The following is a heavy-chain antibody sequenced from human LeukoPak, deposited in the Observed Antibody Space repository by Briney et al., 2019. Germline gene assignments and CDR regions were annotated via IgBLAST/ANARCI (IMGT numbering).Heavy chain of an antibody. D-gene: IGHD6-13*01. CDR3: ASSSWYRMIDY. CDR1: GGSISSSSYY. Sequence: SETLSFTGTVSGGSISSSSYYWGWIRQPPGKGLEWIGSIYYSGSTYYHPSLKSRVTISVDTSKNQFSLKLSSVTAADTAVYYCASSSWYRMIDYWGQGTLVTVSS. CDR2: IYYSGST. V-gene: IGHV4-39*01. J-gene: IGHJ4*02.